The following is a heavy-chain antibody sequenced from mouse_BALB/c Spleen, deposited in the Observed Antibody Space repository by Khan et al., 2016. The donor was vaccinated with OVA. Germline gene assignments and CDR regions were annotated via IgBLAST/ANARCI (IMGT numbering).Heavy chain of an antibody. V-gene: IGHV1-26*01. CDR2: INPNTDNT. Sequence: VQLKQSGPDLVKTGASVKISCKASGYSFTAYYMNWVKLSHGKSLECIGRINPNTDNTNYNQKFKGKAILTVDTSSSTAYMELRSRTAEDSAGYFCARGDDFFAYWGQGTLVTVAA. CDR1: GYSFTAYY. D-gene: IGHD2-12*01. J-gene: IGHJ3*01. CDR3: ARGDDFFAY.